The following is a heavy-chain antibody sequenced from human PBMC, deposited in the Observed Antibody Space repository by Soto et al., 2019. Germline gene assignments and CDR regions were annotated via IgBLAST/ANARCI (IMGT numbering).Heavy chain of an antibody. V-gene: IGHV3-48*02. CDR3: ARSVEGHFDY. D-gene: IGHD6-19*01. Sequence: GGSLRLSCAASGFKFSIYSMNWIRQAPGKGLECVSYITNENLTIRYADSVRGRFIISRDNAGNSVFLQMNSLRDEDTATYYCARSVEGHFDYWGQGALVTVSS. CDR2: ITNENLTI. CDR1: GFKFSIYS. J-gene: IGHJ4*02.